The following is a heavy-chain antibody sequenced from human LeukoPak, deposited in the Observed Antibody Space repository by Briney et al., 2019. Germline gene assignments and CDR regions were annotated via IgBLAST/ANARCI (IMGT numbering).Heavy chain of an antibody. V-gene: IGHV1-24*01. J-gene: IGHJ6*03. CDR2: FDRKNGDT. Sequence: ASVKVSCKVSGFTLADLSMHWVRQAPGKGLEWVGGFDRKNGDTIYAQRFRGRVTLTEDTSTGTAYMDLSSLSADDTAVYYCATGVYCATTTCPGYQHYSYFMDVWGKGTTVTVSS. CDR1: GFTLADLS. CDR3: ATGVYCATTTCPGYQHYSYFMDV. D-gene: IGHD2-2*01.